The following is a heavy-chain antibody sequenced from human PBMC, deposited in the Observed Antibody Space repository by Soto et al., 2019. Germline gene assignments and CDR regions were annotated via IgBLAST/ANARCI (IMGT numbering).Heavy chain of an antibody. CDR3: ARAQYSSSWYPFDY. D-gene: IGHD6-13*01. J-gene: IGHJ4*02. CDR1: GFTFSSYG. V-gene: IGHV3-33*01. Sequence: QVQLVESGGGVVQPGRSLRLSCAASGFTFSSYGMHWVRQAPGKGLEWVAVIYYDGSNKYYADSVKGRFTISRDNSRNTLYLQRNSRRAEDTALYGCARAQYSSSWYPFDYWGQGTLVTVSS. CDR2: IYYDGSNK.